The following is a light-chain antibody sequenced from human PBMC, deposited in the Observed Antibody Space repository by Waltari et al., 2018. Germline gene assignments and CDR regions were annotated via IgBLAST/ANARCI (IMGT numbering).Light chain of an antibody. J-gene: IGKJ1*01. CDR3: QQYDNYPET. CDR1: QTINTW. CDR2: KAS. V-gene: IGKV1-5*03. Sequence: DIQMTQSPSTLSASVGDRVTITCRASQTINTWVAWYQQKPGKAPKLLIYKASNLKSGAPSRFSGGGSGTEFTLYISSLQPDDFATYYCQQYDNYPETFGPGTTVDVK.